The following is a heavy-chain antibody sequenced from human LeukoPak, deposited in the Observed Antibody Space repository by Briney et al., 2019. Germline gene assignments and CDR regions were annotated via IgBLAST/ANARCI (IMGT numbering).Heavy chain of an antibody. Sequence: SETLSLTCAVYGGSFSGYYWSWIRQPPGKGLEWIGEINHSGSTNYNPSLKSRVTISVDTSKSQFSLKLSSVTAADTAVYYCARGLGRSSSGRGWFDPWGQGTLVTVSS. CDR2: INHSGST. CDR1: GGSFSGYY. V-gene: IGHV4-34*01. D-gene: IGHD6-13*01. J-gene: IGHJ5*02. CDR3: ARGLGRSSSGRGWFDP.